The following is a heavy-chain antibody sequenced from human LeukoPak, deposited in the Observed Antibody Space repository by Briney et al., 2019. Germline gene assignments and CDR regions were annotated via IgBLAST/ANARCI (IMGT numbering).Heavy chain of an antibody. J-gene: IGHJ3*02. CDR3: VRVKTGFCSGGACSAVAFDI. CDR1: GDSISSYY. V-gene: IGHV4-4*07. D-gene: IGHD2-15*01. Sequence: SETLSLTCTVSGDSISSYYWSWIRQPAGKGLEWIGHIYTRGSTNYSPSLKSRVTMSVDTSKNQFSLKLSSVTAADTAVYYCVRVKTGFCSGGACSAVAFDIWGQGTMVTVSS. CDR2: IYTRGST.